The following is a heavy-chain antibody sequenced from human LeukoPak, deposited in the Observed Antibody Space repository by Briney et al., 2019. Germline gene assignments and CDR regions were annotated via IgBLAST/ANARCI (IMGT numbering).Heavy chain of an antibody. V-gene: IGHV1-2*02. CDR1: GYTFTGYY. J-gene: IGHJ5*02. Sequence: GASVKVSCKASGYTFTGYYMHWVRQAPGQGLEWMGWINPNSGGTNYAQKFQGRVTMTRDTSISTAYMELGRLRSDDTAVYYCAGAYYYGSGGFDPWGQGTLVTVSS. CDR3: AGAYYYGSGGFDP. D-gene: IGHD3-10*01. CDR2: INPNSGGT.